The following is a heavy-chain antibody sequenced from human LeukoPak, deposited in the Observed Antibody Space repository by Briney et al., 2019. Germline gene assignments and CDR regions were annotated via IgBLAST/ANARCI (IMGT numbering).Heavy chain of an antibody. V-gene: IGHV3-53*01. CDR2: IYSGGST. Sequence: PGGSLRLSCAASGFTVSSNYMSWVRQAPGKGLEWVSVIYSGGSTYYTDSVKGRFTISRDNSKNTLYLQMNSLRAEDTAVYYCAKAKQWLVRWYFDLWGRGTLVTVSS. J-gene: IGHJ2*01. D-gene: IGHD6-19*01. CDR3: AKAKQWLVRWYFDL. CDR1: GFTVSSNY.